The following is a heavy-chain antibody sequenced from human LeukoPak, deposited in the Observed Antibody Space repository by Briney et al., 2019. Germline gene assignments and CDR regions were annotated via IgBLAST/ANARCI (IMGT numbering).Heavy chain of an antibody. V-gene: IGHV4-61*01. CDR2: MYYSGSN. Sequence: PSETLSLTCIVSGGSVNSGSYYWSWIRQPPGKALEWIGYMYYSGSNNYNPSPKSRVTISVDTSKNQFSLKLSSVTAADTSVYYCARHMDGYNAFDYWGQGTLVTVSS. D-gene: IGHD5-24*01. J-gene: IGHJ4*02. CDR1: GGSVNSGSYY. CDR3: ARHMDGYNAFDY.